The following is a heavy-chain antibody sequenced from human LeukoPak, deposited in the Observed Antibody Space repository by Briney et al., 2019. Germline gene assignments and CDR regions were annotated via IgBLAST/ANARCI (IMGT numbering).Heavy chain of an antibody. J-gene: IGHJ4*02. D-gene: IGHD6-6*01. V-gene: IGHV3-11*04. CDR2: ISSSGSTI. CDR3: ARDGSSSSPPLDY. CDR1: GFPFSDYY. Sequence: PGGSLRLSCAASGFPFSDYYMSWIRQAPGKGLEWVSYISSSGSTIYYADSVKGRFTISRDNAKNSLYLQMNSLRAEDTAVYYCARDGSSSSPPLDYWGQGTLVTVSS.